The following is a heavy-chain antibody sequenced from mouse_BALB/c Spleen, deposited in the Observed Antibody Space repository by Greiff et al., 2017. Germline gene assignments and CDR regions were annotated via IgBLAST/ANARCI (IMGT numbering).Heavy chain of an antibody. Sequence: QVQLQQSGAELMKPGASVKISCKATGYTFSSYWIEWVKQRPGHGLEWIGEILPGSGSTNYNEKFKGKATFTADTSSNTAYMQLSSLTSEDSAVYYCARDTTVVPYFDYWGQGTTLTVSS. D-gene: IGHD1-1*01. CDR3: ARDTTVVPYFDY. V-gene: IGHV1-9*01. J-gene: IGHJ2*01. CDR2: ILPGSGST. CDR1: GYTFSSYW.